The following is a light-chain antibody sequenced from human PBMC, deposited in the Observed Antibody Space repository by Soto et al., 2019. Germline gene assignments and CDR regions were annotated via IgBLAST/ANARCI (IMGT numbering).Light chain of an antibody. J-gene: IGKJ1*01. Sequence: EVGMTQAPATLSVAPGDTATLSCRARQSVSSSLAWYQQKPGQPPRLLIYGASTRASGVPARFSGSGSGTEFTLTISRLQSEDFAVYYCQQYYNWRPRFGQETKVDIK. V-gene: IGKV3-15*01. CDR2: GAS. CDR1: QSVSSS. CDR3: QQYYNWRPR.